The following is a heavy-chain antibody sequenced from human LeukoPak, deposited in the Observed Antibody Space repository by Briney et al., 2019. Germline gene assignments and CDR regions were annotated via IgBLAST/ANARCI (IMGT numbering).Heavy chain of an antibody. D-gene: IGHD7-27*01. J-gene: IGHJ4*02. V-gene: IGHV4-4*07. CDR1: GGSLSSYY. Sequence: PSETLSLTCTVSGGSLSSYYWSWIRQPAGKGLEWIGRFYTSGSTNYNPSLKSRLTMSVDTPKNQFSLNLSSVTAADTAVYYCARDRDLGYCGQGALVTVSS. CDR3: ARDRDLGY. CDR2: FYTSGST.